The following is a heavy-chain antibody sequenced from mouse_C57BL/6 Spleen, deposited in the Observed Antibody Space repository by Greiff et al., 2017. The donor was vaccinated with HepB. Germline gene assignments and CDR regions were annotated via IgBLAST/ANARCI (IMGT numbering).Heavy chain of an antibody. CDR2: INPSTGGT. CDR3: ARRDYFDY. Sequence: VHLKQSGPELVKPGASVKISCKASGYSFTGYYMNWVKQSPEKSLEWIGEINPSTGGTTYNQKFKAKATLTVDKSSSTAYMQLKSLTSEDSAVYYCARRDYFDYWGQGTTLTVSS. CDR1: GYSFTGYY. J-gene: IGHJ2*01. V-gene: IGHV1-42*01.